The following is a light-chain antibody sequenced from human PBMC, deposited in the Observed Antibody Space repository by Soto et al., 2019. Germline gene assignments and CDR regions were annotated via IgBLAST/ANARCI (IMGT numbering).Light chain of an antibody. Sequence: EFVLTQSPDTLSLSHGERATLSCRASESVTSSHIAWYQQKPGQAPRLLIYSASSRATGIPDRFSGSGSGTDFTLTISTLEPEDFAVYYCQYYGSTRNTFGQGTRLEIK. V-gene: IGKV3-20*01. CDR1: ESVTSSH. J-gene: IGKJ5*01. CDR2: SAS. CDR3: QYYGSTRNT.